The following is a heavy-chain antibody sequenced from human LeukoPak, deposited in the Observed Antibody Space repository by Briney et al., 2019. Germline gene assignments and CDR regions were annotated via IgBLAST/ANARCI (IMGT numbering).Heavy chain of an antibody. CDR3: AKVLDHRGRHYLWAAFDI. CDR2: ISWNSGSI. J-gene: IGHJ3*02. CDR1: GFTFDAYA. D-gene: IGHD1-26*01. Sequence: GGSLRPSCAASGFTFDAYAMHWVRQAPGKGLEWVSGISWNSGSIGYADSVKGRFTISRDNAKNSLYLQMNSLRAEDTALSYCAKVLDHRGRHYLWAAFDIWGQGTMVTVSS. V-gene: IGHV3-9*01.